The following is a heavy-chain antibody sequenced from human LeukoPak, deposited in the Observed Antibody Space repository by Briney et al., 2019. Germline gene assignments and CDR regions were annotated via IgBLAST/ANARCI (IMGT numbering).Heavy chain of an antibody. Sequence: PSETLSLTCTVSGGSISIYYWSWIRQSPGKGLEWLGYIYNSGSFNYNPSLKSRLTISADTSRNQFSLRLSSVTAADTAVYYCARARKVTYFDYWGQGTLVTVSS. CDR1: GGSISIYY. J-gene: IGHJ4*02. D-gene: IGHD3-10*01. CDR2: IYNSGSF. V-gene: IGHV4-59*01. CDR3: ARARKVTYFDY.